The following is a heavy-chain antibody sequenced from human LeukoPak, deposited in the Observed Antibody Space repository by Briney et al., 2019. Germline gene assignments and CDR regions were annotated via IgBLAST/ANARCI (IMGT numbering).Heavy chain of an antibody. Sequence: GGSLRLSCAASGFTFSSYSMNWVRQAPGKGLEWVSSNSSSSSYIYYADSVKGRFTISRDNAKNSLYLQMNSLRAEDTAVYYCAREQIAAAGTIDYWGQGTLVTVSS. V-gene: IGHV3-21*03. CDR1: GFTFSSYS. CDR2: NSSSSSYI. CDR3: AREQIAAAGTIDY. J-gene: IGHJ4*02. D-gene: IGHD6-13*01.